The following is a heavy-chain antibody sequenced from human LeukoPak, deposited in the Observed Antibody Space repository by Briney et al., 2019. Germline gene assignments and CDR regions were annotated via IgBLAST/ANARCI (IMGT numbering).Heavy chain of an antibody. Sequence: KPSETLSLTCAVYGGSFSGYFWSWIRQPPGKGLEWIGEINHSGSTNYNPSLKSRVTISVDTSKNQFSLKLSSVTAADTAVYYCARDYYDSSGGRDDAFDIWGQGTMVTVSS. J-gene: IGHJ3*02. CDR2: INHSGST. V-gene: IGHV4-34*01. CDR3: ARDYYDSSGGRDDAFDI. D-gene: IGHD3-22*01. CDR1: GGSFSGYF.